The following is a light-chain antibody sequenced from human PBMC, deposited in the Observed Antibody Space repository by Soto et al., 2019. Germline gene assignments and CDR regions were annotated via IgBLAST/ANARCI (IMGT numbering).Light chain of an antibody. V-gene: IGKV4-1*01. CDR1: QSVLYSSNNRNY. CDR2: WAS. Sequence: DIVMTQSPASLAVSLGERATINCKSSQSVLYSSNNRNYLAWYQQKPGQPPKLLIYWASTRESGVPGRFRGSGSGTDFTLTINSLQAEDVAVYYCQQYYSTSSITFGQGTRLEIK. J-gene: IGKJ5*01. CDR3: QQYYSTSSIT.